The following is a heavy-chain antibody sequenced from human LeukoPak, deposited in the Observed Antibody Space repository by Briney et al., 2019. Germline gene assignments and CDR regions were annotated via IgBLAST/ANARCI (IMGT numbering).Heavy chain of an antibody. CDR2: ISGSGGST. D-gene: IGHD4-23*01. CDR3: AKVEGVGNSGDY. CDR1: GFTFSSYA. Sequence: GGSLRLSCAASGFTFSSYAMSWVRQAPGKGLEWVSAISGSGGSTYYADSVKGRFTISRDNSKNTLYLQMNSLRAEDTAVYYFAKVEGVGNSGDYWGQGTLVTVSS. J-gene: IGHJ4*02. V-gene: IGHV3-23*01.